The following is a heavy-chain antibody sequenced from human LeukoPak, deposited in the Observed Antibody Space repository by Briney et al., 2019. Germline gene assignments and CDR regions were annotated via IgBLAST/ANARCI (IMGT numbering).Heavy chain of an antibody. D-gene: IGHD3-22*01. V-gene: IGHV3-48*02. CDR3: ARVLYDSSGYYYATDY. J-gene: IGHJ4*02. Sequence: GGSLRLSCAASGFTFSDYSMNWVRQAPGQGLEYISYISTSGSMRYYADSVKGRFTISRDNAKNSLSLQMNSLRDEDTAVYYCARVLYDSSGYYYATDYWGQGTLVTVSS. CDR2: ISTSGSMR. CDR1: GFTFSDYS.